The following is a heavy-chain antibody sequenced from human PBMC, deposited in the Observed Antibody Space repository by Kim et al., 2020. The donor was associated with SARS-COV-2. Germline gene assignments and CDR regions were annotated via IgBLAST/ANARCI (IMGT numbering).Heavy chain of an antibody. V-gene: IGHV4-34*01. CDR3: ARGLAPTIFDY. J-gene: IGHJ4*02. Sequence: TNYNPSLKSRVTISVDTSKNQFSLKLSSVTAADTAVYYCARGLAPTIFDYWGQGTLVTVSS. CDR2: T.